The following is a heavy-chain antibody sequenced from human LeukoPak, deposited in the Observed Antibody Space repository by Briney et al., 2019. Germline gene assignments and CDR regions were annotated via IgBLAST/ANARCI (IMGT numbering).Heavy chain of an antibody. V-gene: IGHV3-21*01. J-gene: IGHJ4*02. CDR3: ARDKWNPDY. CDR2: INSPSTYI. D-gene: IGHD1-20*01. Sequence: GGSLTLSCAASGFTFSSYAMSWVRQAPGKGLEWVSSINSPSTYIYYADSLKGRFTISRDNAKNSLYLQMNSLRVEDTAVYYCARDKWNPDYWGQGTLVTVSS. CDR1: GFTFSSYA.